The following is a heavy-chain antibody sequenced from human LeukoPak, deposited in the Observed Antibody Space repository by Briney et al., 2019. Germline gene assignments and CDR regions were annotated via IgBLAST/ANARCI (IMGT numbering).Heavy chain of an antibody. V-gene: IGHV4-30-2*01. D-gene: IGHD1-1*01. Sequence: PSETLSLTCTVSGGSISSGGYYWSWIRQPPGKGLEWIGYIYHSGSTYYNPSLKSRVTISVDRSKNQFSLKLSSVTAADTAVYYCARPSLAGVPSHSEYWGQGTLVTVSS. CDR1: GGSISSGGYY. CDR3: ARPSLAGVPSHSEY. CDR2: IYHSGST. J-gene: IGHJ4*02.